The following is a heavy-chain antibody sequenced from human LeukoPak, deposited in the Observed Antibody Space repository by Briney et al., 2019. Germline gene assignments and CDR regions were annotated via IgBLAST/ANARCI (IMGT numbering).Heavy chain of an antibody. D-gene: IGHD3-10*01. CDR2: IGTAGDT. CDR3: AKARGVTMVRGGLFFDY. V-gene: IGHV3-13*01. Sequence: PGGSLRLSCAASGFTFSSYDMHWVRQATGKGLEWVSAIGTAGDTYYPGSVKGRFTISRDNSKNTLYLQMNSLRAEDTAVYYCAKARGVTMVRGGLFFDYWGQGTLVTVSS. J-gene: IGHJ4*02. CDR1: GFTFSSYD.